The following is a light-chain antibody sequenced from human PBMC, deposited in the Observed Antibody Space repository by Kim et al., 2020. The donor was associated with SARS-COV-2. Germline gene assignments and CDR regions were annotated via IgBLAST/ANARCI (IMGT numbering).Light chain of an antibody. V-gene: IGLV3-1*01. CDR1: KLGDKY. Sequence: SYELTQPPSVSVSPGQTASISCSGDKLGDKYAYWYQQKTGQSSILVIYQDNKRPSGIPERFSGSNSGNTATLTITGTQAMDEADYFCQAWDSATAVFGGG. CDR2: QDN. CDR3: QAWDSATAV. J-gene: IGLJ3*02.